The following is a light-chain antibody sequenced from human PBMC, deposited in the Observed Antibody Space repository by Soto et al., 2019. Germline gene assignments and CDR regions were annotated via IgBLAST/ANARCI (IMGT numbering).Light chain of an antibody. CDR3: QQRSALPPSIT. J-gene: IGKJ5*01. V-gene: IGKV3-11*01. CDR2: DAS. Sequence: EIVLTQSPATLSLSPGERATLSCRASQSVGSHLAWYQQKPGQAPRHLIHDASSRVTGTPDRFRGSGSETDFTLTITSLEPEDFALYYCQQRSALPPSITFGQGTRLEI. CDR1: QSVGSH.